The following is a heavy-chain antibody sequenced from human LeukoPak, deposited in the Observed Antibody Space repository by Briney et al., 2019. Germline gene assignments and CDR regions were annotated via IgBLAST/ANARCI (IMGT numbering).Heavy chain of an antibody. CDR2: ISAYNGNT. J-gene: IGHJ4*02. Sequence: ASVKVSCKASGYTFTSYGISWVRQAPGQGLEWMGWISAYNGNTNYAQKLQGRVTMTTDTSTSTAYTELRSLRSDDTAVYYCARDLREDIVVVPAATPFNWGQGTLVTVSS. CDR1: GYTFTSYG. D-gene: IGHD2-2*01. CDR3: ARDLREDIVVVPAATPFN. V-gene: IGHV1-18*01.